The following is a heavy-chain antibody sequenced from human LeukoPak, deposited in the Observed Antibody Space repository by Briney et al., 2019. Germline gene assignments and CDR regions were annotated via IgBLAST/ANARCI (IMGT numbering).Heavy chain of an antibody. D-gene: IGHD3-9*01. J-gene: IGHJ6*03. Sequence: GASVKVSCKVSGYTLTELSMHWVRQAPGKGLEWMGGFDPEDGETIYAQKFQGRVTMTEDTSTDTAYMELSSLRSEDTAVYYCARGSDILTGYSPKNYYYYMDVWGKGTTVTVSS. CDR3: ARGSDILTGYSPKNYYYYMDV. CDR1: GYTLTELS. CDR2: FDPEDGET. V-gene: IGHV1-24*01.